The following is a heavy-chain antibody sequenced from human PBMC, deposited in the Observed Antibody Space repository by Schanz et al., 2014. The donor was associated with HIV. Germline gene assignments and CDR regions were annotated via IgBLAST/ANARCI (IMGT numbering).Heavy chain of an antibody. D-gene: IGHD1-1*01. Sequence: QVQLVQSGAEVKKPGSSVKVSCKASGGTFSSHAISWVRQAPGQGLEWMGGIIPIFGTANYAQKFQGRVTITADESTSTAYMELSSLRSEDTAVYYCADAPVERGYYYYGMDVWGQGTTVTVS. J-gene: IGHJ6*02. V-gene: IGHV1-69*01. CDR3: ADAPVERGYYYYGMDV. CDR1: GGTFSSHA. CDR2: IIPIFGTA.